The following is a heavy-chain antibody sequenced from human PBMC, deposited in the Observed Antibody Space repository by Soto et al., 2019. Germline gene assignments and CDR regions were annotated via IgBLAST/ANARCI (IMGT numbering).Heavy chain of an antibody. CDR1: GFTFSSYA. CDR3: SKVFTYDDFLSGYDSYYYYMDV. Sequence: EVQLLESGGGLVQPGGSLRLSCAASGFTFSSYAMSWVRQAPGKGLEWVSAISGSGGSTYYGDSVKGRFTISRDNSKNTLYLQMNSLRAEDTAVYYFSKVFTYDDFLSGYDSYYYYMDVWGTGTTVTGSS. D-gene: IGHD3-3*01. J-gene: IGHJ6*03. V-gene: IGHV3-23*01. CDR2: ISGSGGST.